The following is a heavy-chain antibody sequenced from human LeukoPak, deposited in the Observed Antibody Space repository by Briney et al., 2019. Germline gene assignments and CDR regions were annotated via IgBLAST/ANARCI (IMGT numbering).Heavy chain of an antibody. J-gene: IGHJ3*02. V-gene: IGHV3-21*01. CDR1: GFTFSSYS. CDR3: ARVRSVGGNPHAFNI. D-gene: IGHD4-23*01. CDR2: ISSSSSYI. Sequence: GGSLRLSCAASGFTFSSYSMNWVRQAPGKGLEWVSSISSSSSYIYYADSVKGRFTISRDNAKNSLYLQMNSLRVEDTALYYCARVRSVGGNPHAFNIWGQGTMVTVSS.